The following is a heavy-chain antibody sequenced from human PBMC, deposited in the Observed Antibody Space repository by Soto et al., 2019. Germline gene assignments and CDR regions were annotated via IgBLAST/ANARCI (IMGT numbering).Heavy chain of an antibody. Sequence: SETLSLTCAVSGGSISSSNWWNWVRQPPGKGLEWIGEIYHSGLTNYNPSLRSRVTISVDKSKNQFSLRLTSVTAADTAVYFCARVAPEEGNYYYSLDVWGQGTTVTVSS. CDR2: IYHSGLT. V-gene: IGHV4-4*02. CDR3: ARVAPEEGNYYYSLDV. D-gene: IGHD6-13*01. J-gene: IGHJ6*02. CDR1: GGSISSSNW.